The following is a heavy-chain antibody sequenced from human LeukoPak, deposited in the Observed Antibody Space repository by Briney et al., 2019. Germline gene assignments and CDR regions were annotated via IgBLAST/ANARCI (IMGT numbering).Heavy chain of an antibody. D-gene: IGHD5-18*01. CDR1: GYTFTSYY. Sequence: GASVKVSCKASGYTFTSYYMHWVRQAPGQGLEWMGIINPSGGSTSYAQKFQGRVTMTRDMSTSTVYMELSSLRSEDTAVYYCARGRRGYSYGQARGDYFDYWGQGTLVTVSS. V-gene: IGHV1-46*01. CDR3: ARGRRGYSYGQARGDYFDY. J-gene: IGHJ4*02. CDR2: INPSGGST.